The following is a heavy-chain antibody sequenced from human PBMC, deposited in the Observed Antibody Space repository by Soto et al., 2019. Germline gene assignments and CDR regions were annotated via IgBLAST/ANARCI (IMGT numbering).Heavy chain of an antibody. V-gene: IGHV4-59*01. Sequence: SETLSLTCTVSGGAIRSYYWNWIRQPPGKGLEWIGYISYSGNTNYNPSLKSRVTISLDTSKNQFSLKLTSVTAADTAVYYCARGDDWKSSCFDPWGQGTLVTVSS. J-gene: IGHJ5*02. CDR2: ISYSGNT. CDR1: GGAIRSYY. CDR3: ARGDDWKSSCFDP. D-gene: IGHD1-1*01.